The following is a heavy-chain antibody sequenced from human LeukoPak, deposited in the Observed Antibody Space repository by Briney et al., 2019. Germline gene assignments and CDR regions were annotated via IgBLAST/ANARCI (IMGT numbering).Heavy chain of an antibody. Sequence: GGSLRLSCAASGFTFSSYWMHWVRQAPGKGLVWVSRINSDGSSTSYADSVKGRFTISRDNAKNTLYLQMNSLRAEDTAMYYCVKVSLNMVNDAFDIWGQGTMVSVSS. V-gene: IGHV3-74*01. CDR2: INSDGSST. J-gene: IGHJ3*02. CDR3: VKVSLNMVNDAFDI. D-gene: IGHD2-21*01. CDR1: GFTFSSYW.